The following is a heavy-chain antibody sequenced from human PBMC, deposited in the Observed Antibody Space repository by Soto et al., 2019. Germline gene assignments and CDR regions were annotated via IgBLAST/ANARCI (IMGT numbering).Heavy chain of an antibody. CDR1: GFILSVYW. CDR3: VRVLKSIGWDKDVFDI. Sequence: PGGSLRLSCAASGFILSVYWMHWVRQAPGKGLAWVSRIDTYGSATKYADSVEGRFSISKDNAENTLYLQMNNLRADDTAVYYCVRVLKSIGWDKDVFDIWGQGTMVTVSS. D-gene: IGHD6-19*01. V-gene: IGHV3-74*01. J-gene: IGHJ3*02. CDR2: IDTYGSAT.